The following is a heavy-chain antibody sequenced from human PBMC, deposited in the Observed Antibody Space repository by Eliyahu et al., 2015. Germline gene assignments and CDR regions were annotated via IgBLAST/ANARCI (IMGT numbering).Heavy chain of an antibody. Sequence: QLHLQESGPGLVRPSETLSLTCTVPGGSINSNSYFWGWIRQPPGKGLEWIGDVQYSGITQGNPSLKSRLSISVDTSKNQFSLTLSSVSAADTAVYYCTRRNYGSGRRDYWGQGTLVTVSS. CDR2: VQYSGIT. V-gene: IGHV4-39*01. CDR3: TRRNYGSGRRDY. CDR1: GGSINSNSYF. D-gene: IGHD3-10*01. J-gene: IGHJ4*02.